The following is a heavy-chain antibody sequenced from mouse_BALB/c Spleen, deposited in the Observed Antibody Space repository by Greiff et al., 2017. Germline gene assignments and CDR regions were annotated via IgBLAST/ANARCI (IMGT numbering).Heavy chain of an antibody. Sequence: VQLKESGPGLVAPSQSLSITCTVSGFSLTGYGVNWVRQPPGKGLEWLGMIWGDGSTDYNSALKSRLSISKDNSKSQVFLKMNSLQTDDTARYYCARQHYGSSFPYWYFDVWGAGTTVTVSS. CDR1: GFSLTGYG. D-gene: IGHD1-1*01. V-gene: IGHV2-6-7*01. CDR3: ARQHYGSSFPYWYFDV. CDR2: IWGDGST. J-gene: IGHJ1*01.